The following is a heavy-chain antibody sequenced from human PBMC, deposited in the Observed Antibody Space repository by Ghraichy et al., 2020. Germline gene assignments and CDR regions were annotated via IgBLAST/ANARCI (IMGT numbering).Heavy chain of an antibody. J-gene: IGHJ5*02. CDR3: AREYYAILTGYYWVNWFDP. D-gene: IGHD3-9*01. Sequence: SETLSLTCTVSGGSISSSSYYWGWIRQPPGKGLEWIGSIYYSGSTYYNPSLKSRVTISVDTSKNQFSLKLSSVTAADTAVYYCAREYYAILTGYYWVNWFDPWGQGTLVTVSS. CDR2: IYYSGST. V-gene: IGHV4-39*01. CDR1: GGSISSSSYY.